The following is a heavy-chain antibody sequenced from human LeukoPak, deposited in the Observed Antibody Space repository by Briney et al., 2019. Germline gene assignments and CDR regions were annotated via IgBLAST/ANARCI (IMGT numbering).Heavy chain of an antibody. J-gene: IGHJ4*02. Sequence: GGSLRLSCAASGFTFSSYEMNWVRQAPGKGLEWVSSISTSSSYIHYADSVKGRFTISRDNAKNSLYLQMNSLRAEDTAVYYCAREGWDVSSFDYWGQGTLVTVSS. CDR2: ISTSSSYI. CDR3: AREGWDVSSFDY. CDR1: GFTFSSYE. V-gene: IGHV3-21*01. D-gene: IGHD1-26*01.